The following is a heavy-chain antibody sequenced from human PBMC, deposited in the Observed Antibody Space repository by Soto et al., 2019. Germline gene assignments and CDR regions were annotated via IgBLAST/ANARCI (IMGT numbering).Heavy chain of an antibody. CDR2: ISYDGSNK. J-gene: IGHJ4*02. CDR3: ASTYFDWSAPLY. CDR1: GFTFSSYA. V-gene: IGHV3-30-3*01. D-gene: IGHD3-9*01. Sequence: GGSLRLSCAASGFTFSSYAMHWVRQAPGKGLEWVAVISYDGSNKYYAGSVKGRFTISRDNSKNTLYLQMNSLRAEDTAVYYCASTYFDWSAPLYWGQGTLVTGPS.